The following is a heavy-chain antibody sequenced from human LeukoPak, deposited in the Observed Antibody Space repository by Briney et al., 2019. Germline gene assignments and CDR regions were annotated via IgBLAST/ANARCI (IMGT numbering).Heavy chain of an antibody. CDR1: GGSVSSGSYY. V-gene: IGHV4-61*01. J-gene: IGHJ3*02. CDR2: IYYSGST. D-gene: IGHD1-20*01. Sequence: SETLSLTCTVSGGSVSSGSYYWSWIRQPPGKGLEWIGYIYYSGSTNYNPSLKSRVTISVGTSKNQFSLKLSSVTAADTAVYYCARAEYNWNDGAFDIWGQGTMVTVSS. CDR3: ARAEYNWNDGAFDI.